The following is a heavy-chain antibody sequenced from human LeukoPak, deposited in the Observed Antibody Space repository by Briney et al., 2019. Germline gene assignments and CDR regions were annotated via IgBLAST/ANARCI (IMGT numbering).Heavy chain of an antibody. V-gene: IGHV1-69*13. CDR3: ARQRDLVEDIVVVPAAIFKNNWFDP. D-gene: IGHD2-2*01. J-gene: IGHJ5*02. CDR2: IIPIFGTA. Sequence: ASVKVSCKASGGTFSSYAISWVRQAPGRGLEWMGGIIPIFGTANYAQKFQGRVTITADESTSTAYMELSSLRSEDTAVYYCARQRDLVEDIVVVPAAIFKNNWFDPWGQGTLVTVSS. CDR1: GGTFSSYA.